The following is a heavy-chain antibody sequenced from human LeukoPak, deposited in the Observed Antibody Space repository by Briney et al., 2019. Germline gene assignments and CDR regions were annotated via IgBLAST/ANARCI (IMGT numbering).Heavy chain of an antibody. CDR1: GFTFSNYA. J-gene: IGHJ4*02. CDR3: TGGGSGTSVLYY. D-gene: IGHD2-2*01. V-gene: IGHV3-23*01. CDR2: ISDSET. Sequence: GGSLRLSCAASGFTFSNYAMTWVRQAPGKGLEWVSFISDSETNYGDSVKGRFTVSRDNSKNTLYLEMNRLRAEDTAVYYCTGGGSGTSVLYYWGQGVQVTVSS.